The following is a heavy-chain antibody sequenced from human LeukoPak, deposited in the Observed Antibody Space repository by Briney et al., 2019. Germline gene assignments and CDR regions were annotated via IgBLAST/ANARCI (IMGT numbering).Heavy chain of an antibody. CDR1: GFTLSRYA. CDR2: IGIPGDT. J-gene: IGHJ4*02. V-gene: IGHV3-13*04. Sequence: GGSLRLSCAASGFTLSRYAMYWARQVTGRGLEWVSAIGIPGDTYYADSVKGRFTISRDNAKTSFYLHMSSLTVGDTAVYYCARGEHDFGDYYFDFWGQGTLVTVSS. D-gene: IGHD4-17*01. CDR3: ARGEHDFGDYYFDF.